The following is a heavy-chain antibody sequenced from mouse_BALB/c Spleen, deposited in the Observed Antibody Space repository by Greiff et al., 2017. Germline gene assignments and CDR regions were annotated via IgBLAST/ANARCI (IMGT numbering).Heavy chain of an antibody. D-gene: IGHD2-3*01. J-gene: IGHJ4*01. CDR1: GFTFSSYA. CDR3: ARAGYDGYYYAMDY. V-gene: IGHV5-9-4*01. CDR2: ISSGGSYT. Sequence: EVKLVESGGGLVKPGGSLKLSCAASGFTFSSYAMSWVRQSPEKRLEWVAEISSGGSYTYYPDTVTGRFTISRDNAKNTLYLEMSSLRSEDTAMYYCARAGYDGYYYAMDYWGQGTSVTVSS.